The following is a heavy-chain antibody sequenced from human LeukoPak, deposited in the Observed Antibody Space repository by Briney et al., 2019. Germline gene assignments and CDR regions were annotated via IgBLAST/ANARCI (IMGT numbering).Heavy chain of an antibody. Sequence: PSETLSLTCTVSGGSISSYYWSWIRQPPGKGLEWIGYIYYSGSTNYNPSLKSRVTISVDTSKNQFSLKLSSVTAADTAVYYCARGAGYCSSTSCYRGDFDYWGQGTLVTVSS. CDR2: IYYSGST. V-gene: IGHV4-59*01. J-gene: IGHJ4*02. CDR3: ARGAGYCSSTSCYRGDFDY. D-gene: IGHD2-2*02. CDR1: GGSISSYY.